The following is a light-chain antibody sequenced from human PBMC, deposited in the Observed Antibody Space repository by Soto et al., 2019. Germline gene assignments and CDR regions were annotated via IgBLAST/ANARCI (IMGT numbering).Light chain of an antibody. Sequence: QSVLTQPAPVSGSPGQSITISCTGTSSDVGGYNYVSWYQQHPGKAPKLMIYDVSNRPSGVSNRFSGSKSGNTASLTISGLQAEDEADYYCSSYTSSSTPGVFGTGTKVTVL. V-gene: IGLV2-14*01. CDR3: SSYTSSSTPGV. CDR1: SSDVGGYNY. CDR2: DVS. J-gene: IGLJ1*01.